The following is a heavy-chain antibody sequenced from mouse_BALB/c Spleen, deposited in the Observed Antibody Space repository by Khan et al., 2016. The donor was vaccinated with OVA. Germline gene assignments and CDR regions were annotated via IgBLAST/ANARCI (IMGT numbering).Heavy chain of an antibody. Sequence: VQLQQSGPSLVKPSQTLSLTCSVTGDSITSGYWNWIRKFPGNKLEYMGYISYSGSTYYNPSLKSRISITRDTSKNQYSLQLNCGTTEDTATYYCARDDYDYDGAFAYWGQGTLVTVSA. D-gene: IGHD2-4*01. CDR2: ISYSGST. CDR3: ARDDYDYDGAFAY. CDR1: GDSITSGY. J-gene: IGHJ3*01. V-gene: IGHV3-8*02.